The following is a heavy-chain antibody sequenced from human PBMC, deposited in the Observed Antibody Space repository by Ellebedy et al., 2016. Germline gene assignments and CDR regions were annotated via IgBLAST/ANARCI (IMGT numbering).Heavy chain of an antibody. CDR3: ARETVPRLPGLVAATSPFDY. Sequence: GESLKISCAASGFTFSSYAMHWVRQAPGKGLEWVAVISYDGSNKYYADSVKGRFTISRDNSKNTLYLQMNSLRAEDTAVYYCARETVPRLPGLVAATSPFDYWGQGTLVTVSS. D-gene: IGHD2-15*01. V-gene: IGHV3-30-3*01. CDR1: GFTFSSYA. J-gene: IGHJ4*02. CDR2: ISYDGSNK.